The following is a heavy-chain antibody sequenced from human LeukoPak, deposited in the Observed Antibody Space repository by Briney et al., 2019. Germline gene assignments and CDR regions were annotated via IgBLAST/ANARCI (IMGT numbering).Heavy chain of an antibody. J-gene: IGHJ4*02. D-gene: IGHD3-22*01. Sequence: GGSLRLSCTVSGFTLSSYEMSWIRQAPGRGLEWVSSIDYSGGSSYYADSVKGRFTISRDNSKNTLYLQMNSLRAEDTAVYFCAKDSSVYYYDSRSLDYWGQGTLVTVSS. CDR2: IDYSGGSS. CDR1: GFTLSSYE. CDR3: AKDSSVYYYDSRSLDY. V-gene: IGHV3-23*01.